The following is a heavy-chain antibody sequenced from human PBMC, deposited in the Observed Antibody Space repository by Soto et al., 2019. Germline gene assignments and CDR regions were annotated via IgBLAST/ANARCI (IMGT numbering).Heavy chain of an antibody. V-gene: IGHV3-33*01. D-gene: IGHD3-3*01. CDR3: AREGEGANDFWSGLYAFDI. CDR2: IWYDGSNK. Sequence: GGSLRLSCAASGFTFSSYGMHWVRQAPGKGLEWVAVIWYDGSNKYYADSVKGRFTISRDNSKNTLYRQMNSLSAEDTAVYYCAREGEGANDFWSGLYAFDIWGQGTMVTVSS. CDR1: GFTFSSYG. J-gene: IGHJ3*02.